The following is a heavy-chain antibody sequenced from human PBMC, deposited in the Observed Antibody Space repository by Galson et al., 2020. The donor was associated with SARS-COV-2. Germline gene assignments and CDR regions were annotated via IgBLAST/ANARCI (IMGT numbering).Heavy chain of an antibody. CDR3: ARAQAIAVAGYYYYYGMDV. V-gene: IGHV4-59*13. CDR1: GGSISSYY. CDR2: IYYSGST. D-gene: IGHD6-19*01. J-gene: IGHJ6*02. Sequence: SETLSLTCTVSGGSISSYYWSWIRQPPGKGLEWIGYIYYSGSTNYNPSLKSRVTISVDTSKNQFSLKLSAVTAADTAVYYCARAQAIAVAGYYYYYGMDVWGQGTTVTVSS.